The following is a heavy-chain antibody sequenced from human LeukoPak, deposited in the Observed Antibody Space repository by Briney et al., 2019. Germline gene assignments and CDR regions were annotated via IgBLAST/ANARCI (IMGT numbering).Heavy chain of an antibody. Sequence: PGGSLRLSCAASGFTFSSYGMHWVRQAPGKGLEWVAVISYDGSNKYYADSVKGRFTISRDNSKNTLYLQMNSLRAEDTAVYYCAKDLDTAMVIGYYYGMDVWGQGTTVTVSS. D-gene: IGHD5-18*01. CDR2: ISYDGSNK. V-gene: IGHV3-30*18. J-gene: IGHJ6*02. CDR3: AKDLDTAMVIGYYYGMDV. CDR1: GFTFSSYG.